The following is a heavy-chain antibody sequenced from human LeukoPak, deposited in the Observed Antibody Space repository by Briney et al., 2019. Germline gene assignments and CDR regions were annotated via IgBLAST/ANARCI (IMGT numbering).Heavy chain of an antibody. V-gene: IGHV1-69*13. D-gene: IGHD3-22*01. Sequence: SVKVSCKASGGTFSSYTISWVRQAPGQGLEWMGGIIPIFGTANYAQKFQGRVTITADESTSTAYMELSSLRSEDTAVYYCAIQGYYYDSSGYYYSAFDIWGQGTMVTVSS. CDR3: AIQGYYYDSSGYYYSAFDI. CDR1: GGTFSSYT. CDR2: IIPIFGTA. J-gene: IGHJ3*02.